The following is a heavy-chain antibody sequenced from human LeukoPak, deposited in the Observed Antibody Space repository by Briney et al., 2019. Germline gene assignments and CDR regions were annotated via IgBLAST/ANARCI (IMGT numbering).Heavy chain of an antibody. CDR2: IYYSGST. D-gene: IGHD2-2*01. J-gene: IGHJ4*02. V-gene: IGHV4-39*01. CDR1: GGSISSSSYY. Sequence: SGTLSLTCTVSGGSISSSSYYWGWIRQPPGKGLEWIGSIYYSGSTYYNPSLKSRVTISVDTSKNQFSLKLSSVTAADTAVDYCARQLGYCSSTSCYADKVDYWGQGTLVTVSS. CDR3: ARQLGYCSSTSCYADKVDY.